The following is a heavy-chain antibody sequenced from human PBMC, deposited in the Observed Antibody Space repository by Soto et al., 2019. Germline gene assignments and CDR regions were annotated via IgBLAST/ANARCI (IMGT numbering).Heavy chain of an antibody. J-gene: IGHJ3*02. V-gene: IGHV3-15*01. CDR3: TTQTGPTPGSFEI. D-gene: IGHD7-27*01. CDR1: EFTFTNAW. CDR2: IKRKSDGGTT. Sequence: EVQLVESGGGLVKPGGSLRLSCAASEFTFTNAWMSWVRQAPGKGLEWVGRIKRKSDGGTTDYAAPVKGRFTISRDDSKNAGYLQMNSLKSEDTAVYYCTTQTGPTPGSFEIWGQGTMVTVSS.